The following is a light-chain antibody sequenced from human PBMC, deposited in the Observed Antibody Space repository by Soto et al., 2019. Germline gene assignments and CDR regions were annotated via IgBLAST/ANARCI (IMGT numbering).Light chain of an antibody. CDR3: QQYNNWPPLST. Sequence: EIVMTQSPGTLSVSPGERATLSCRASQRVSSNLAWYQQKPGQAPRLLLYGASTRATGIPARFSGSGSGTEFTLTLSSLQSEDFAVYYCQQYNNWPPLSTFGQGTKVDIK. J-gene: IGKJ2*01. V-gene: IGKV3-15*01. CDR1: QRVSSN. CDR2: GAS.